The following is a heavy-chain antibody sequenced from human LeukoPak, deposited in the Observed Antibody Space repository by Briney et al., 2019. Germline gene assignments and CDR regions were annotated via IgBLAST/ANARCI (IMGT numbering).Heavy chain of an antibody. CDR1: GGSFSSGSYY. CDR2: IYYSGST. V-gene: IGHV4-61*01. J-gene: IGHJ4*02. Sequence: SAPLSLPCTVSGGSFSSGSYYWSWIRQPPGKGLEWIGYIYYSGSTNYNPSLKSRVTISVDTSKNQFSLKLSSVTAADTAVYYCARDAPGRGAGYYFDYWGQGTLVTVSS. CDR3: ARDAPGRGAGYYFDY. D-gene: IGHD1-26*01.